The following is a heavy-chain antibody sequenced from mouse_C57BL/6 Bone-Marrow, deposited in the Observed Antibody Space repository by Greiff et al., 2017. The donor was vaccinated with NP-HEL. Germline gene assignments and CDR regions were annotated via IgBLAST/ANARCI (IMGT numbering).Heavy chain of an antibody. Sequence: QVQLQQPGAELVRPGPSVKLSCKASGYTFTSYWMHWVKQRPGQGLEWIGVIDPSDSYTNYNQKFKGKATLTVDTSSSTAYMQLSSLTSEDSAVYYCARSHYYGSSYAMDYWGQGTSVTVSS. CDR3: ARSHYYGSSYAMDY. D-gene: IGHD1-1*01. V-gene: IGHV1-59*01. CDR2: IDPSDSYT. J-gene: IGHJ4*01. CDR1: GYTFTSYW.